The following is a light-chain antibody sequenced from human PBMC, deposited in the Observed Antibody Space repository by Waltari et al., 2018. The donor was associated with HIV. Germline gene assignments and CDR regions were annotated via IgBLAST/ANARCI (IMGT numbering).Light chain of an antibody. J-gene: IGKJ4*01. CDR2: QAS. V-gene: IGKV1-5*01. CDR1: QNINRW. Sequence: DIQLTQSPATLSASVGARVTTPCRASQNINRWLAWYQQRPGKPPKFLIYQASNLESGVPSRFRGSGSGTLFTLTINSLQPDDFATYYCQQYHAYPVTFGGGTKVENK. CDR3: QQYHAYPVT.